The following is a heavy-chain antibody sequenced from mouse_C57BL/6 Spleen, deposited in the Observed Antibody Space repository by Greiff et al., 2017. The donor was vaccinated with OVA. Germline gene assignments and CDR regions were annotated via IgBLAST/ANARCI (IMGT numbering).Heavy chain of an antibody. CDR2: ISYDGSN. CDR1: GYSITSGYY. D-gene: IGHD4-1*01. V-gene: IGHV3-6*01. Sequence: EVQLQQSGPGLVKPSQSLSLTCSVTGYSITSGYYWNWIRQFPGNKLEWMGYISYDGSNNYNPSLKNRISITRDTSKNQFFLKLNSVTTEDTATYYCASKHWDWYFDVWGTGTTVTVSS. J-gene: IGHJ1*03. CDR3: ASKHWDWYFDV.